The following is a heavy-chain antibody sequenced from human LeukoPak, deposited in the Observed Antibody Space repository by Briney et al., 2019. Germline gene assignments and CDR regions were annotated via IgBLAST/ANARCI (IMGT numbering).Heavy chain of an antibody. J-gene: IGHJ4*02. V-gene: IGHV4-59*08. Sequence: SETLSLTCTVSGGSIRSYYWSWIRQPPGKGLEWIGYIYYSGSTNYNPSLKSRVTISVDTSKNQFSLKLSSVTAADTAVYYCARHIRGYYDSSGYYGFDYWGQGTLVTVSS. CDR2: IYYSGST. CDR1: GGSIRSYY. D-gene: IGHD3-22*01. CDR3: ARHIRGYYDSSGYYGFDY.